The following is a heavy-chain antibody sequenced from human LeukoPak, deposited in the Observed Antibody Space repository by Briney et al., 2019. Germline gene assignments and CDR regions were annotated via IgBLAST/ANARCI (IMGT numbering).Heavy chain of an antibody. CDR3: ARSGRTGVSYYYYYMDV. D-gene: IGHD1-1*01. J-gene: IGHJ6*03. CDR2: IIPIFGTA. V-gene: IGHV1-69*13. CDR1: RGTFSSYA. Sequence: ASVKVSCKASRGTFSSYAISWVRQAPGQGLEWMGGIIPIFGTANYAQKFQGRVTITADESTSTAYMELSSLRSEDTAVYYCARSGRTGVSYYYYYMDVWGKGTTVTVSS.